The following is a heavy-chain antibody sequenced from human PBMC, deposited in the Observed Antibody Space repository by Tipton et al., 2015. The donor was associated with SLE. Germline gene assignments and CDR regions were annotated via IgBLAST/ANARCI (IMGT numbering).Heavy chain of an antibody. CDR1: QYSISSGFY. D-gene: IGHD6-13*01. CDR2: IYHSGDT. V-gene: IGHV4-38-2*02. J-gene: IGHJ4*02. CDR3: ARAAGRDGYISSWTPFEY. Sequence: TLSLTCTVSQYSISSGFYWGWIRQPPGKGLQWIGKIYHSGDTFYNPSLKSRVTMSVDTSKNQFSLKLSSVTAADTAVYYCARAAGRDGYISSWTPFEYWGQGTLVTVCS.